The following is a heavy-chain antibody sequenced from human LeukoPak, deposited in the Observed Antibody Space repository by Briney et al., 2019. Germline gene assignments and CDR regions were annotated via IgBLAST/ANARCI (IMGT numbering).Heavy chain of an antibody. CDR3: ARGGGCSSTSCYIGYDFWSGYYARGMDV. CDR2: MNPNSGNT. J-gene: IGHJ6*02. V-gene: IGHV1-8*01. D-gene: IGHD3-3*01. CDR1: GYTFTSYD. Sequence: ASVKVSCKASGYTFTSYDINWVRQATGQGLEWMGWMNPNSGNTGYAQKFQGRVTMTRNTSISTAYMELSSLRSEDTAVYYCARGGGCSSTSCYIGYDFWSGYYARGMDVWGQGTTVTVSS.